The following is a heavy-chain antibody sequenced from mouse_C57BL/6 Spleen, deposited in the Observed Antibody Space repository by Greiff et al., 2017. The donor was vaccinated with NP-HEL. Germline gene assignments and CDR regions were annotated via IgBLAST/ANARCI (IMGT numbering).Heavy chain of an antibody. CDR3: ARNHYGNHAFDY. CDR2: IDPSDSYT. J-gene: IGHJ2*01. CDR1: GYTFTSYW. Sequence: VKLQQPGAELVMPGASVKLSCKASGYTFTSYWMHWVKQRPGQGLEWIGEIDPSDSYTNYNQKFKGKSTLTVDKSSSTAYMQLSSLTSEDSAVYYCARNHYGNHAFDYWGQGTTLTVSS. D-gene: IGHD2-1*01. V-gene: IGHV1-69*01.